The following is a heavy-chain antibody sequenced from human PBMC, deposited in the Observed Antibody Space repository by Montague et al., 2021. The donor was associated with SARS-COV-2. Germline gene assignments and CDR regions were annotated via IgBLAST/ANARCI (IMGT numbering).Heavy chain of an antibody. V-gene: IGHV6-1*01. D-gene: IGHD6-19*01. J-gene: IGHJ5*02. Sequence: CAISGDSVSSNSGAWNWIRLSPSRGLVWLGRTYYRSKWYVDYAGSVRSRITINPDTSKNQFSLQMSSVTPDDTAVYYCARSKLLRSGYSSGWYGPGWFDPWGQGTPVTVSS. CDR1: GDSVSSNSGA. CDR2: TYYRSKWYV. CDR3: ARSKLLRSGYSSGWYGPGWFDP.